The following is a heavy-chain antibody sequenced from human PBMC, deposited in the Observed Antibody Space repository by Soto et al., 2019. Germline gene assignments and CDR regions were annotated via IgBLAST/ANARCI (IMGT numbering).Heavy chain of an antibody. CDR3: ARDLITMVRGEHYYGLDV. V-gene: IGHV1-69*01. J-gene: IGHJ6*02. CDR1: GGTFNTYA. D-gene: IGHD3-10*01. Sequence: QVQLVQSGAEVKKPGSSVKVSCKASGGTFNTYAISWVRQAPGQGLEWMGGIIPIFGTANYAQKFQGRVTITADESTRTGYMELSSPRSEDTAVYYCARDLITMVRGEHYYGLDVWGQGTTVTVSS. CDR2: IIPIFGTA.